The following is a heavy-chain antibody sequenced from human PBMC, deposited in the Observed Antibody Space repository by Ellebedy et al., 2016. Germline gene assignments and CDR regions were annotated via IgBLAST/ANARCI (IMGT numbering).Heavy chain of an antibody. D-gene: IGHD1-14*01. V-gene: IGHV3-30*03. CDR3: ARVRSPDFHNNLGMDV. CDR2: ILEDENDK. Sequence: GGSLRLXCAASGFTFSRFGIHWVRQAPGKGLEWVAGILEDENDKDYRDSVKGRFTISRDNSKNRVYLQMSSLRVEDTAVYSCARVRSPDFHNNLGMDVWGQGTTVTVSS. J-gene: IGHJ6*02. CDR1: GFTFSRFG.